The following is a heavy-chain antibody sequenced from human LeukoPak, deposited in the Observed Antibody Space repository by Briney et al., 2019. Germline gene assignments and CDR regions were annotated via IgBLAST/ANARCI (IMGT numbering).Heavy chain of an antibody. Sequence: GESLKISCKASGFSFTNYWIGWVRQMPGKGLEWMGIIYPGDSDTRYSPSFQGQVTISADKSISTAYLQWSSLKASDTAMYYCARLRDIVVVPAAKEGNWFDPWGQGTLVTVSS. J-gene: IGHJ5*02. D-gene: IGHD2-2*01. CDR1: GFSFTNYW. CDR3: ARLRDIVVVPAAKEGNWFDP. CDR2: IYPGDSDT. V-gene: IGHV5-51*01.